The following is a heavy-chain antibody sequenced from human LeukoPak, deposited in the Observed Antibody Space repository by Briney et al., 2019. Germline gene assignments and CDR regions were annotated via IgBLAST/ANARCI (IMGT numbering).Heavy chain of an antibody. V-gene: IGHV4-59*08. Sequence: SETLSLTCTVSGDSINGYYWTWIRQPPGKGLEWIGYIYYSGSTNYNPSLKSRVTLSVHTSKNQFSLRLSSVTAADTAMYYCARRRLGDAFDVWGQGTMVAVSS. D-gene: IGHD3-16*01. CDR2: IYYSGST. CDR3: ARRRLGDAFDV. J-gene: IGHJ3*01. CDR1: GDSINGYY.